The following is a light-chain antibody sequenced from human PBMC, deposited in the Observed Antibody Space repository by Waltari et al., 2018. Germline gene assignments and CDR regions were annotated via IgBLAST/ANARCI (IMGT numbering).Light chain of an antibody. Sequence: QSALTQPASVSGSPGQSITISCPGTRSAVGGYNYVSWYQQHPGKAPKLMIYEVSNRPSGVSNRFSGSKSGNTASLTISGLQAEDEADYYCSSYTSSSTLFGGGTKLTVL. CDR3: SSYTSSSTL. J-gene: IGLJ2*01. CDR1: RSAVGGYNY. CDR2: EVS. V-gene: IGLV2-14*01.